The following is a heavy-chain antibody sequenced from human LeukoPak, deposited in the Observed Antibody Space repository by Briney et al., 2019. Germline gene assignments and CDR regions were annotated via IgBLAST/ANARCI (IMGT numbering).Heavy chain of an antibody. D-gene: IGHD3-3*01. CDR2: ISSSGST. CDR1: GDSISSGDYY. V-gene: IGHV4-61*02. CDR3: ARDPKASGYDIGDGIY. Sequence: TASQTLSLACTVSGDSISSGDYYWSWIRQPAGKGLEWIGRISSSGSTNYNPSLKSRVTISVDTSKNQFSLRLTSVTAADTAVYYCARDPKASGYDIGDGIYWGQGTLVTVSS. J-gene: IGHJ4*02.